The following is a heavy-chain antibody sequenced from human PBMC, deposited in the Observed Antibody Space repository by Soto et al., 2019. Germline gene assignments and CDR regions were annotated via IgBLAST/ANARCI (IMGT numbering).Heavy chain of an antibody. CDR2: INHSGST. J-gene: IGHJ4*02. D-gene: IGHD3-3*01. Sequence: PSETLSLTCAVYGGSFSGYYWSWIRQPPGKGLEWIGEINHSGSTNYNPSLKSRVTISVDTSKNQFSLKLSSVTAADTAVYYCARQGSGYYTAFDYWGQGTLVTVSS. CDR3: ARQGSGYYTAFDY. CDR1: GGSFSGYY. V-gene: IGHV4-34*01.